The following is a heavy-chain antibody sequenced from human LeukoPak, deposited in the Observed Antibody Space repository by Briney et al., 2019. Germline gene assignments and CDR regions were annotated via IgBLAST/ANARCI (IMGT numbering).Heavy chain of an antibody. CDR1: GYSFTNYW. V-gene: IGHV5-10-1*01. J-gene: IGHJ4*02. Sequence: ESLKISCKGSGYSFTNYWISWVRQMPGKGLEWMGRIDPSDSYTKYSPSFEGHVTISVDKSITTAFLQWNSLKASDTAMYYCATGASKVTTDFANYWGQGTLVAASS. CDR3: ATGASKVTTDFANY. D-gene: IGHD4-17*01. CDR2: IDPSDSYT.